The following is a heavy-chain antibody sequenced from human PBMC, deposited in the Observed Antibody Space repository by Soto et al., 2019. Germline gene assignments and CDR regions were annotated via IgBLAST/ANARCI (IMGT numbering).Heavy chain of an antibody. V-gene: IGHV3-30*03. Sequence: PWGSLRLSCAASGFTFSAYGMHWVRQAPGKGLEWVAVISYAESNKYYADSVKGRFTISRDNSENTLYLEMNSLRAEDTAVYYCARDARPGNFLYILAYWGQGTLVTVSS. D-gene: IGHD3-16*02. CDR2: ISYAESNK. CDR3: ARDARPGNFLYILAY. J-gene: IGHJ4*02. CDR1: GFTFSAYG.